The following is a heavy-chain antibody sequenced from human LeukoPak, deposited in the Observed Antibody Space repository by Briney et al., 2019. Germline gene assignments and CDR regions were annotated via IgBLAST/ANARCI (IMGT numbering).Heavy chain of an antibody. CDR2: IYHSGST. D-gene: IGHD3-10*01. CDR1: GGSISSSKW. CDR3: ARELSMVRGVIDY. J-gene: IGHJ4*02. Sequence: SETLSLTCAVSGGSISSSKWWSWVRQPPGKGLEWIGEIYHSGSTNYNPSLKSRVTISVDKSKNQFSLKLSSVTAADTAVYYCARELSMVRGVIDYWGQGTLVTVSS. V-gene: IGHV4-4*02.